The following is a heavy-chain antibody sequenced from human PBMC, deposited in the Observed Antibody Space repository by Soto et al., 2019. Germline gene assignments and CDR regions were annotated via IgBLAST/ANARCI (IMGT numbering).Heavy chain of an antibody. J-gene: IGHJ6*02. CDR2: ISYDGSNK. Sequence: PGGSLRLSCAASGFTFSSYGMHWVRQAPGKGLEGVAVISYDGSNKYYADSVKGRFTISRDNSKNTLYLQMNSLRAEDTAVYYCAKIGVAGMLLDENYYYYYGMDVWGQGTTVTVSS. V-gene: IGHV3-30*18. CDR3: AKIGVAGMLLDENYYYYYGMDV. D-gene: IGHD6-19*01. CDR1: GFTFSSYG.